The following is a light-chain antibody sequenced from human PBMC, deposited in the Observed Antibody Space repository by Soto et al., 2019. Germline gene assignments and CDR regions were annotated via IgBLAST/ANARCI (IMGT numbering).Light chain of an antibody. CDR1: QSVLYSSDNKNY. Sequence: DIVMTQSTDSLVVSLGERATIKCKSSQSVLYSSDNKNYLAWYQQKPGQPPKLLIYWASTRESGVPDRFSGSGSGTDFTLTISSLQAEDVAVYYCQQYYSTTITFGPGTKVDIK. V-gene: IGKV4-1*01. CDR3: QQYYSTTIT. J-gene: IGKJ3*01. CDR2: WAS.